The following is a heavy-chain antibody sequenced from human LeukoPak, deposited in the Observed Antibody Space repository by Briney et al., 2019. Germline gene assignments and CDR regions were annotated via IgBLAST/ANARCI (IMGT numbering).Heavy chain of an antibody. J-gene: IGHJ4*02. Sequence: GKSESLLCGVCGILHEVYDVLGVRGVWGRGGEGGTGISWNRGCIGCADSVKGRFTMSRDHGKNSVYLQMNSLRVEDTALYYCTTATVNPHCSGGGCYAGPFDYWGQGTLVTVSP. CDR1: GILHEVYD. CDR2: ISWNRGCI. V-gene: IGHV3-9*01. CDR3: TTATVNPHCSGGGCYAGPFDY. D-gene: IGHD2-15*01.